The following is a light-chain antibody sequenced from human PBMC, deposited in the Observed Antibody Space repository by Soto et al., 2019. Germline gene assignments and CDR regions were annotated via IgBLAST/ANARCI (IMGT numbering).Light chain of an antibody. Sequence: QSVLTQPASVSGSPGQSITISCTGSINDVGAYTYVSWYQQHPGKAPKLMIYEVSDRPSGASDRFSGSKSGNTASLTISGLQAEDEADYYCSSYTTSSTVVFGGGTKLTVL. CDR1: INDVGAYTY. V-gene: IGLV2-14*01. CDR3: SSYTTSSTVV. J-gene: IGLJ2*01. CDR2: EVS.